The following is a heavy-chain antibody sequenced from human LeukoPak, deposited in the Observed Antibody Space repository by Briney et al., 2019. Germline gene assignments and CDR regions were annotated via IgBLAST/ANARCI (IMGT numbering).Heavy chain of an antibody. CDR2: IYYSGST. CDR1: GGSISSSSYY. J-gene: IGHJ3*02. Sequence: SETLSLTCTVSGGSISSSSYYWGWIRQPPGKGLEWIGSIYYSGSTYYNPSLKSRVTISVDTSKNQFSLKLSSVTAADTAVYYCARVNLGSVKYIAADDAFDIWGQGTMVTVSS. CDR3: ARVNLGSVKYIAADDAFDI. D-gene: IGHD6-13*01. V-gene: IGHV4-39*01.